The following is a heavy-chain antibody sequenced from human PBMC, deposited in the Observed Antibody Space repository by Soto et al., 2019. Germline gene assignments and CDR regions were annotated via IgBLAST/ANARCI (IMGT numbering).Heavy chain of an antibody. CDR3: ARRDTGYYYDSSGYYPSPFQH. CDR2: IYYSGST. Sequence: SETLSLTCTVSGGSISSSSYYWGWICQPPGKGLEWIGSIYYSGSTYYNPSLKSRVTISVDTSKNQFSLKLSSVTAADTAVYYCARRDTGYYYDSSGYYPSPFQHWGQGTLVTVSS. CDR1: GGSISSSSYY. V-gene: IGHV4-39*01. J-gene: IGHJ1*01. D-gene: IGHD3-22*01.